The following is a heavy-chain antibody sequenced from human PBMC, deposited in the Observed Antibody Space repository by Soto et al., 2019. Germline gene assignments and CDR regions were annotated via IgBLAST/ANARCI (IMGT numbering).Heavy chain of an antibody. CDR2: ISYDGINK. CDR1: GFTFSSYA. D-gene: IGHD6-19*01. CDR3: ARASNGWYYDY. Sequence: QVQLVESGGGVVQPGRSLRLSCAASGFTFSSYAMHWVRQAPGKGLEWVAVISYDGINKYYADSVKGRFTISRDNSKNTLYLQMNSLSAEDTAVYYCARASNGWYYDYWGQGTLVTVSS. J-gene: IGHJ4*02. V-gene: IGHV3-30-3*01.